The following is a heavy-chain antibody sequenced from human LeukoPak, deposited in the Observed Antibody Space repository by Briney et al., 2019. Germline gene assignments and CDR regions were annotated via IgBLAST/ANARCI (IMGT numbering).Heavy chain of an antibody. D-gene: IGHD3-22*01. CDR1: GYTFTSYD. Sequence: ASVKVSCKASGYTFTSYDINWVRQATGQGLEWMGWMNPNSGNTGYAQKFQGRVTMTRNTSISTAYMELSSLRSEDTAVYYCARGGDSSGYSAEYFQHWGQGTLVTVSS. V-gene: IGHV1-8*01. J-gene: IGHJ1*01. CDR3: ARGGDSSGYSAEYFQH. CDR2: MNPNSGNT.